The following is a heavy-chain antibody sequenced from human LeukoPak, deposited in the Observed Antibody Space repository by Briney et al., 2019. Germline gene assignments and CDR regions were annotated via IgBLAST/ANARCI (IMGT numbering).Heavy chain of an antibody. V-gene: IGHV4-59*11. CDR1: GGFIRNLH. D-gene: IGHD1-1*01. CDR3: AGEYDNSYRFDY. J-gene: IGHJ4*02. Sequence: SETLSLTCTVSGGFIRNLHWSWPRQSPGKGLEWIGYIFYTGGTIYNPSLVTRVTISVDTSKNQFSLTLNSVTAADTAVYYCAGEYDNSYRFDYWGQGTLVTVSS. CDR2: IFYTGGT.